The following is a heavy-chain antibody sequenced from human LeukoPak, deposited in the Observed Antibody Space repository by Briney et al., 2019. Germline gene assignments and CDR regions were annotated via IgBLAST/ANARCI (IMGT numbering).Heavy chain of an antibody. J-gene: IGHJ4*02. Sequence: GGSLRLSCAASGFTFSSYWMSWVRQAPGKGLEWVANIKQDGSEKYYVDSVKGRFTISRDNAKNSLYLQMNSLRAEDTAVYYCARASGIADPYYLDYWGQGTLVTVSS. CDR1: GFTFSSYW. D-gene: IGHD6-13*01. V-gene: IGHV3-7*01. CDR3: ARASGIADPYYLDY. CDR2: IKQDGSEK.